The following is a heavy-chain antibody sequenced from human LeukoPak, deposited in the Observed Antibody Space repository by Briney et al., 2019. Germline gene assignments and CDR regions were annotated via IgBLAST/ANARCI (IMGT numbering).Heavy chain of an antibody. CDR1: GGTFSSYA. CDR3: ARDMSGYYFDY. D-gene: IGHD3-3*01. CDR2: IIPILGIA. V-gene: IGHV1-69*04. Sequence: GASVKVSCKASGGTFSSYAISWVRQAPGQGLEWMGRIIPILGIANYAQKFQGRVTITADKSTSTAYMELSSLRSEDTAVYYCARDMSGYYFDYWGQGTLVTVSS. J-gene: IGHJ4*02.